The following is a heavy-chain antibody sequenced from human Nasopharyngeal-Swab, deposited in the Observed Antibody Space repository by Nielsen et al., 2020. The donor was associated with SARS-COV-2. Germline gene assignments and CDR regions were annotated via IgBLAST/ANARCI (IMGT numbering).Heavy chain of an antibody. CDR1: GFIFSDSA. J-gene: IGHJ4*02. CDR2: IRSKTNNYAT. Sequence: GSLRLSCATSGFIFSDSAMHWVRQASGKGLEWVGRIRSKTNNYATAYGASVKGRFTISRDDSNNMAYMQMNSLKSEDTAVYYCARKYDCSGHQFDWGQGTLVTVSS. CDR3: ARKYDCSGHQFD. D-gene: IGHD3-22*01. V-gene: IGHV3-73*01.